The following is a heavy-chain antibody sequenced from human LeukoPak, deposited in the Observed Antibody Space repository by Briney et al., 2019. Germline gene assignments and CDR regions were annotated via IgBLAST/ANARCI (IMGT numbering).Heavy chain of an antibody. D-gene: IGHD2-21*02. CDR2: INPTSGAT. J-gene: IGHJ3*01. V-gene: IGHV1-2*02. CDR3: VTHGADDLFGFDF. CDR1: GYTFTGHY. Sequence: ASVKVSCKASGYTFTGHYMHWVRQAPGQGLEWVALINPTSGATHYTQNLQGRLTVTRDTSVSTAYMELSGLRSDDMAVYYCVTHGADDLFGFDFWGQGTVVTVSS.